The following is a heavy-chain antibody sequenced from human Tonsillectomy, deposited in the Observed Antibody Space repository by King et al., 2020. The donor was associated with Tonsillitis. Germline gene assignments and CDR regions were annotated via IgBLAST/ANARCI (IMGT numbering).Heavy chain of an antibody. J-gene: IGHJ4*02. CDR3: ARDRTVTHFDY. CDR2: IWYDGINK. Sequence: VQLVESGGGVVQPGRSLRLSCAASGFTFSSYGMHWVRQAPGKGLEWVAVIWYDGINKYYADSVKGRFSISRDNPKNTLYLQMNSLRAEDTAVYYCARDRTVTHFDYWGQGTLVTVSS. V-gene: IGHV3-33*08. D-gene: IGHD4-17*01. CDR1: GFTFSSYG.